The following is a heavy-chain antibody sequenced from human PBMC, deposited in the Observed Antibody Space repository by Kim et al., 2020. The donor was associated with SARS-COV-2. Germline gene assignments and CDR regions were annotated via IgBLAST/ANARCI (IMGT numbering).Heavy chain of an antibody. V-gene: IGHV3-74*01. CDR3: ARALYYDFWSGYYGEDY. D-gene: IGHD3-3*01. J-gene: IGHJ4*02. Sequence: KGRFTVARDNAKNTVYLQMNSLRAEDTAVYYCARALYYDFWSGYYGEDYWGQGTLVTVSS.